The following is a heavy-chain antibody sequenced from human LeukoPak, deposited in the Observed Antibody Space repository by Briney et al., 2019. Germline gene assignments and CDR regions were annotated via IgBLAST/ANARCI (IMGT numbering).Heavy chain of an antibody. D-gene: IGHD4-11*01. CDR1: GFTFSSYW. Sequence: GGSLRLSCAGPGFTFSSYWMHWVRQAPGKGLGWVSRISTDASSTTYADSVKGRFTISRDNAKGTLYLQMSSLRAEDTAVYYCTGHHQAYSRTYWGQGTLVTVSS. CDR2: ISTDASST. CDR3: TGHHQAYSRTY. V-gene: IGHV3-74*01. J-gene: IGHJ4*02.